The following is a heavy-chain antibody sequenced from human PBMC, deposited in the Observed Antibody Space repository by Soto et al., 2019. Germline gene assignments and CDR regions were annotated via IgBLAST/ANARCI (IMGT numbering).Heavy chain of an antibody. CDR2: INSGSTSV. Sequence: DVQLVESGGGLVKPGGSLRLSCEVSGFSFSISAMNWVRKAPGKGLEWVSSINSGSTSVRYADSVKGRFTISRDNANNSLSLHMNSLRVEDTAVYYCARGGGSLNYWGQGTLVTVSS. J-gene: IGHJ4*02. CDR3: ARGGGSLNY. CDR1: GFSFSISA. D-gene: IGHD1-26*01. V-gene: IGHV3-21*02.